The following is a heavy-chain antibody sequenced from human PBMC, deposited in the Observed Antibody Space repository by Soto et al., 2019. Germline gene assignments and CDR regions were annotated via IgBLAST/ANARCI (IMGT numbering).Heavy chain of an antibody. CDR3: ARHTPSTRWRWTY. J-gene: IGHJ4*02. Sequence: GESLKISCKGSGYNFPFYWISWVRQMPGKGLEWMGRIDPSDSYTNYSRAFQGRVTITADTCTSSAYLQWSSLQASDTAMYYCARHTPSTRWRWTYWGQGTLVNVSS. CDR1: GYNFPFYW. CDR2: IDPSDSYT. V-gene: IGHV5-10-1*01. D-gene: IGHD2-2*01.